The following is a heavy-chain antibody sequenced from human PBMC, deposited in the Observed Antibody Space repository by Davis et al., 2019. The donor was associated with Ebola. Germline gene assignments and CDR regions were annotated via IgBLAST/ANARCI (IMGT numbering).Heavy chain of an antibody. CDR3: ATTQWLREFDN. Sequence: GGSLRLSCEASGFTFSNYGMHWVRQAPGKGLEWVAIIWYDGTNEHYADSVRGRFIISRDKSNNTLYLEMNSLRVDDTAVYYCATTQWLREFDNWGQGTLVTVSS. CDR1: GFTFSNYG. CDR2: IWYDGTNE. D-gene: IGHD6-19*01. V-gene: IGHV3-30*02. J-gene: IGHJ4*02.